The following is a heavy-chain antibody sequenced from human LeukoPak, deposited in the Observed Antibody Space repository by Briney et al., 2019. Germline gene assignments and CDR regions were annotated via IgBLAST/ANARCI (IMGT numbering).Heavy chain of an antibody. V-gene: IGHV3-21*01. CDR1: GFTFSSYS. D-gene: IGHD6-13*01. Sequence: GGSLRLSCAASGFTFSSYSMNWVRQAPGKGLEWVSSISSSSSYIYYADSVKGQFTISRGNAKNSLYLQMNSLRAEDTAVYYCARVAAAGMGDYWGQGTLVTVSS. CDR3: ARVAAAGMGDY. J-gene: IGHJ4*02. CDR2: ISSSSSYI.